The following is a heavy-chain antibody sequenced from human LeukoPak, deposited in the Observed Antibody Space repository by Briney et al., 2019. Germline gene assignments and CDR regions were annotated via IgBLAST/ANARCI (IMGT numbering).Heavy chain of an antibody. J-gene: IGHJ4*02. CDR1: GFIFSSYS. D-gene: IGHD5-18*01. CDR3: AKDMDGPTAMGLFDY. Sequence: PGGSLRLSCVGSGFIFSSYSMNWVRQAPGKGLEWISYISSSSGTIYYADSVKGRFTISRDNSKNSLYLQMNSLRTEDTALYYCAKDMDGPTAMGLFDYWGQGTLVTVSS. V-gene: IGHV3-48*04. CDR2: ISSSSGTI.